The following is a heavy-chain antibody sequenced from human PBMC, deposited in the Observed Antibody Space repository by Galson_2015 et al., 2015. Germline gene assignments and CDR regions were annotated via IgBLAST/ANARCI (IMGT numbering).Heavy chain of an antibody. CDR2: IYYSGST. CDR1: GGSISSYY. J-gene: IGHJ6*03. CDR3: ARANWGSGHYYMDV. D-gene: IGHD7-27*01. V-gene: IGHV4-59*01. Sequence: SETLSLTCTVSGGSISSYYWSWIRQPPGKGLEWIGYIYYSGSTNYNPSLKSRVTISVDTSKNQFSLKLSSVTAADTAVYYCARANWGSGHYYMDVWGKGTTVTVSS.